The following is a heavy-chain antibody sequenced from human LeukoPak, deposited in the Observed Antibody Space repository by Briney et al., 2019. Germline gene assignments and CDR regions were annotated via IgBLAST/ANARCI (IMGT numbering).Heavy chain of an antibody. J-gene: IGHJ4*02. Sequence: SETLSLTCAVYGGSFSGYYWSWIRQPPGKGLEWIGEINHSGSTNYNPPLKSRVTISVATSKNQFSLKLSSVTAADTAVYYCARSAEYVSAIDYWGQGTLVTVSS. CDR2: INHSGST. CDR1: GGSFSGYY. CDR3: ARSAEYVSAIDY. D-gene: IGHD2/OR15-2a*01. V-gene: IGHV4-34*01.